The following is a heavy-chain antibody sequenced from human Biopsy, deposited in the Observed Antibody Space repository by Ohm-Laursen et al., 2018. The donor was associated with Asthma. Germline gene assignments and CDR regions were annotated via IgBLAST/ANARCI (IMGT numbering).Heavy chain of an antibody. D-gene: IGHD3-3*01. V-gene: IGHV3-30*03. CDR2: ISYDGSNK. CDR3: ASQSSGPDFWSGYYYFDY. J-gene: IGHJ4*02. Sequence: SLRLSCTASGFTFSSYGMHWVRQAPGKGLEWVAVISYDGSNKYYADSVKDRFTISRDNSKNTLYLQMNSLRAEDTAVYYCASQSSGPDFWSGYYYFDYWGQGTLVTVSS. CDR1: GFTFSSYG.